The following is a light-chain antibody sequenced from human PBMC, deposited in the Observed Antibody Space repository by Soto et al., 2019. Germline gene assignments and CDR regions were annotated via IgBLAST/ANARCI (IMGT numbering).Light chain of an antibody. CDR1: QTVLYSPNNKNY. Sequence: DIVLTQSPDSLTVSLGERATINCKSSQTVLYSPNNKNYLAWYQQKPGQPPKLLIYWASTRESGVPDRFTGSGSATDFTLTITSLQAEDVAVYYCQQYFTSPWTFGQGTKVEI. CDR2: WAS. V-gene: IGKV4-1*01. CDR3: QQYFTSPWT. J-gene: IGKJ1*01.